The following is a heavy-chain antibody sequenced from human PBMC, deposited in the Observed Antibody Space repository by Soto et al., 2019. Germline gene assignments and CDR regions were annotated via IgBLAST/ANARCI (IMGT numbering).Heavy chain of an antibody. CDR1: GYTFTSYG. D-gene: IGHD5-12*01. J-gene: IGHJ4*02. CDR3: ARDSGYDAGPYYFDY. V-gene: IGHV1-18*01. CDR2: ISAYNGNT. Sequence: QVQLVQSGAEVKKPGASVKVSCKASGYTFTSYGISWVRQAPGQGLEWMGWISAYNGNTNYAQKLQGRVTMTTDTSXSTAYRELRSLRSDDTAVYYCARDSGYDAGPYYFDYWGQGTLVTVSS.